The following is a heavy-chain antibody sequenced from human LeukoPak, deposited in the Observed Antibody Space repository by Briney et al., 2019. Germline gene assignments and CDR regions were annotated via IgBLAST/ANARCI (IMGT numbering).Heavy chain of an antibody. CDR3: AKGGGQWLVQNWFDP. CDR1: GFTFSSYA. D-gene: IGHD6-19*01. J-gene: IGHJ5*02. Sequence: PGGSLRLPCAASGFTFSSYAMSWVRQAPGKGLEWVSTISGSGGSTYYADSVKGRFTISRDNSKNTLYLQMNSLRAEDTAVYYCAKGGGQWLVQNWFDPWGQGTLVTVSS. V-gene: IGHV3-23*01. CDR2: ISGSGGST.